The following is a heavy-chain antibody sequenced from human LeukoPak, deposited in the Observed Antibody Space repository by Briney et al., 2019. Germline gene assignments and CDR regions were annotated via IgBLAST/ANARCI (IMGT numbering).Heavy chain of an antibody. CDR1: GYTFTSYD. CDR3: AREVYHDSSGYYN. V-gene: IGHV1-8*03. CDR2: MNPNNGNT. Sequence: ASVKVSCKASGYTFTSYDINWVRQAPGQGLEWMGWMNPNNGNTGYAQKFQGRVTITRNASISTAYMELSSLRSEDTAVYYCAREVYHDSSGYYNWGQGTLVTVSS. D-gene: IGHD3-22*01. J-gene: IGHJ4*02.